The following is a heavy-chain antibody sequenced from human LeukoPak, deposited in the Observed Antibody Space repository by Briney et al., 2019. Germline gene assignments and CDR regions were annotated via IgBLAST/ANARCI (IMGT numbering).Heavy chain of an antibody. CDR1: GFTFSDYY. Sequence: GGSLRLSCAAPGFTFSDYYMSWIRQAPGKGLEWVSYISSSGSTIYYADSVKGRFTISRDNAKNSLYLQMNSLRAEDTAVYYCARERESYGSGSYYNLNWFDPWGQGTLVTVSS. CDR2: ISSSGSTI. V-gene: IGHV3-11*01. J-gene: IGHJ5*02. D-gene: IGHD3-10*01. CDR3: ARERESYGSGSYYNLNWFDP.